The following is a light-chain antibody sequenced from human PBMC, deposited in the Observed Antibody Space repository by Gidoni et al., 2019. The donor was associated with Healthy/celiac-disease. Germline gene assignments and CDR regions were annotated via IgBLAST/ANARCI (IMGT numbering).Light chain of an antibody. V-gene: IGKV3-20*01. CDR2: GAS. J-gene: IGKJ5*01. Sequence: EMVLTQSPGTLSLSPGERATLSCRASKSVSSSYVAWYQQKPGHAPRLLIYGASSRATGIPDRFSGSGSGTNVTLAISSLEPEDFAVYYCQQYGSSPITFGHGTRLEIK. CDR3: QQYGSSPIT. CDR1: KSVSSSY.